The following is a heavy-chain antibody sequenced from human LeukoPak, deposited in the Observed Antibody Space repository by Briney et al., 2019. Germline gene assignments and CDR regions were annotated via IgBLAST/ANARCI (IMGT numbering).Heavy chain of an antibody. D-gene: IGHD6-19*01. V-gene: IGHV4-59*01. CDR2: IYYSGST. J-gene: IGHJ4*02. CDR1: GGSFSSYY. CDR3: ARNGHWLAGFDY. Sequence: SETLSLTCAVYGGSFSSYYWSWIRQPPGKGLEWIGYIYYSGSTNYNPSLKSRVTISVDTSKNQFSLKLSSVTAADTAVYYCARNGHWLAGFDYWGQGTLVTVSS.